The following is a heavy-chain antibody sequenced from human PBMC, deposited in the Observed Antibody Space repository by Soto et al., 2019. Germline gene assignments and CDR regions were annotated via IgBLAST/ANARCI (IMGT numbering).Heavy chain of an antibody. CDR2: IYYSGST. Sequence: SLSLTCTVSGGSISSGDYYWSWIRQPPGKGLEWIGYIYYSGSTYYNPSLKSRVTISVDTSKNQFSLKLSSVTAADTAVYYCARGGDYYDSSRHAFDIWGQGTMVTVSS. D-gene: IGHD3-22*01. J-gene: IGHJ3*02. CDR3: ARGGDYYDSSRHAFDI. CDR1: GGSISSGDYY. V-gene: IGHV4-30-4*01.